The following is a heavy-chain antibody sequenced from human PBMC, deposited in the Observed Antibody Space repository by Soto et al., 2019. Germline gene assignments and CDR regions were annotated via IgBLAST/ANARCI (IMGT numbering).Heavy chain of an antibody. V-gene: IGHV1-69*08. Sequence: QVHLVQSGAEVKKPGSSVKVSCKASGGAFTNDIITWVRQAPGQGLEWMGRIIPLRDVTNYAQKFQARVTLSADKSTSTAYMELNSLIYEDTAVYYSARDSPMGSTFSGYDAIDYWGQGTLVTVSS. J-gene: IGHJ4*02. CDR3: ARDSPMGSTFSGYDAIDY. CDR2: IIPLRDVT. CDR1: GGAFTNDI. D-gene: IGHD5-12*01.